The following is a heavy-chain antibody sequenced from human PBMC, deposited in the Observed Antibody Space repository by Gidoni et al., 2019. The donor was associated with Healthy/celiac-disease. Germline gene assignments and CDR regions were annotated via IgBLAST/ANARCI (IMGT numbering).Heavy chain of an antibody. CDR3: AKVREPDAPLYYFDY. CDR2: ISGSGGST. J-gene: IGHJ4*02. V-gene: IGHV3-23*01. CDR1: GFTFSSYA. D-gene: IGHD1-1*01. Sequence: EVQLFESGGGLVQPGGSLRLSCSASGFTFSSYAMSWVRQAPGRGLEWVSAISGSGGSTYYADAVKGRFTISRDNSKNTLYLQMNSLRAEDTAVYYCAKVREPDAPLYYFDYWGQGTLVTVSS.